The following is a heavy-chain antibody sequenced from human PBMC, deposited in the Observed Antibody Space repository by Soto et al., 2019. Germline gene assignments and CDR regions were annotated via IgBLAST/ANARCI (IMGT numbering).Heavy chain of an antibody. CDR2: ISGSGGST. V-gene: IGHV3-23*01. Sequence: GGSLRLSCAASGFTFSSYAMSWVRQAPGKGLEWVSAISGSGGSTYYADSVKGRFTISRDNAKNTVYLQMNSLRVEDTAVYYCARGWFGPDVWGKGTTVTVSS. D-gene: IGHD3-10*01. J-gene: IGHJ6*04. CDR1: GFTFSSYA. CDR3: ARGWFGPDV.